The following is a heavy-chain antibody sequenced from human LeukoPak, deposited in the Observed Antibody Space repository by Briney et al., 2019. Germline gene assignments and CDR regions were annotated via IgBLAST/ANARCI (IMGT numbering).Heavy chain of an antibody. V-gene: IGHV4-59*01. D-gene: IGHD6-13*01. Sequence: SETLSLTCVVSGGSISSYYWSWIRQPPGKGLEWIGYIYYSGSTNYNPSLKSRVTISVDTSKNQFSLKLSSVTAADTAVYYCAREELAAAGPSGFDPWGQGTLVTVSS. CDR3: AREELAAAGPSGFDP. CDR1: GGSISSYY. CDR2: IYYSGST. J-gene: IGHJ5*02.